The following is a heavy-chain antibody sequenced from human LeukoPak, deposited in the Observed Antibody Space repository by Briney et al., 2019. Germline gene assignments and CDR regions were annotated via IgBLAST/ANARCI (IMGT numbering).Heavy chain of an antibody. CDR3: AQIHDHGDYVAF. J-gene: IGHJ4*02. CDR1: GFTFRNYG. V-gene: IGHV3-23*01. CDR2: ISGSGGTT. D-gene: IGHD1-1*01. Sequence: PEGSLRLSCAASGFTFRNYGMTWVRQAPGKGLEWVAGISGSGGTTHYSDSVKGRCTISRDNSKNTLSLQINSLRAEDTAVYYCAQIHDHGDYVAFWGQGALVTVSS.